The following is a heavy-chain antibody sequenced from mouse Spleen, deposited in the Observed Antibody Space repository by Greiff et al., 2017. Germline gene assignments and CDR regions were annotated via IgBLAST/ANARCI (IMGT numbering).Heavy chain of an antibody. D-gene: IGHD3-1*01. J-gene: IGHJ2*01. CDR1: GYTFTDYE. V-gene: IGHV1-15*01. CDR3: TRWGYADDY. CDR2: IDPETGGT. Sequence: VQLQQSGAELVRPGASVTLSCKASGYTFTDYEMHWVKQTPVHGLEWIGAIDPETGGTAYNQKFKGKAILTADKSSSTAYMELRSLTSEDSAVYYCTRWGYADDYWGQGTTLTVSS.